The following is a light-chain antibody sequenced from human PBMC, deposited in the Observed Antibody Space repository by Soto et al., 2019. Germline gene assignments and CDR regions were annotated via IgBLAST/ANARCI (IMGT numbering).Light chain of an antibody. J-gene: IGKJ1*01. CDR1: QSISSW. CDR2: KAS. Sequence: DIQMTQSPCTLSASVEDRVTITCRASQSISSWLAWYQQKPGQAPKLLIYKASTLQSGVPSRFSGSGSGTEFTLAISSLQPDDSTTYYCQQYNDNWTLGQGTKVEIK. CDR3: QQYNDNWT. V-gene: IGKV1-5*03.